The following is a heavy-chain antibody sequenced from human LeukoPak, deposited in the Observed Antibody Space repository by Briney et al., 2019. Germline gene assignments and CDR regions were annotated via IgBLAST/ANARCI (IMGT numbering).Heavy chain of an antibody. CDR2: IYTSGST. J-gene: IGHJ5*02. CDR1: GGSISSYY. D-gene: IGHD2-15*01. CDR3: ARDLTKLHSDNWFDP. V-gene: IGHV4-4*07. Sequence: SETLSLTCTVSGGSISSYYWSWIRQPAGKGLEWIGRIYTSGSTNYNPSLKSRVTMSVDTSKNQFSLKLSSVTAADTAVYYCARDLTKLHSDNWFDPWGQGTLVTVYS.